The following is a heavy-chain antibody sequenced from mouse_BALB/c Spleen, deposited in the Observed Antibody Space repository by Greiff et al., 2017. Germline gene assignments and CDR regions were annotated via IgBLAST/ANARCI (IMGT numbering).Heavy chain of an antibody. CDR2: IWGDGST. V-gene: IGHV2-6-7*01. CDR1: GFSLTGYG. CDR3: ARDQGRSDYAMDY. J-gene: IGHJ4*01. Sequence: QVQLKESGPGLVAPSQSLSITCTVSGFSLTGYGVNWVRQPPGKGLEWLGMIWGDGSTDYKSALKSRLSISKDNSKSQVFLKMNSLQTDDTARYYCARDQGRSDYAMDYWGQGTSVTVSS. D-gene: IGHD3-2*02.